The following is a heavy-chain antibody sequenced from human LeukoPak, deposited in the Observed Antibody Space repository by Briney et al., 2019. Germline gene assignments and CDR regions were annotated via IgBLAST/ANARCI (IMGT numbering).Heavy chain of an antibody. J-gene: IGHJ4*02. V-gene: IGHV3-21*01. D-gene: IGHD2-2*01. CDR1: GFTFSSYS. Sequence: GGSLRLSCAASGFTFSSYSMNWVRQAPGKGLEWVSSISSSSSYIYYADSVKGRFTISRDNAKNSLYLQMNSLRAEDTAVYYCARGDEVVPAAITGGVGYVYWGQGTLVTVSS. CDR2: ISSSSSYI. CDR3: ARGDEVVPAAITGGVGYVY.